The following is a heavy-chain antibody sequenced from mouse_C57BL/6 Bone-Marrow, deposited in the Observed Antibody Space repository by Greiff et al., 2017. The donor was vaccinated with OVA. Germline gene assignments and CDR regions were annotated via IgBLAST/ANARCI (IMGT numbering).Heavy chain of an antibody. V-gene: IGHV5-17*01. Sequence: EVKLMESGGGLVKPGGSLKLSCAASGFTFSDYGMHWVRQAPEKGLEWVAYISSGSSTIYYADTVKGRFTISRDNAKNTLFLLMTSLRSEDTAMYYCARINYWYFDVWGTGTTVTVSS. J-gene: IGHJ1*03. CDR3: ARINYWYFDV. CDR1: GFTFSDYG. CDR2: ISSGSSTI.